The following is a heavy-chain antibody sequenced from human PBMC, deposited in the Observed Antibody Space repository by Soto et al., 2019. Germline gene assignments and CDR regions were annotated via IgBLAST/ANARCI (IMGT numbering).Heavy chain of an antibody. Sequence: PSETLSLTYTASGRSISSYHWSWIRQPPGKGLEWIGYMYNTGSTIYNPSLKSRVTISVDTSKNQFSLKLNSVTAADTAVYYCARDLWGYCGADCYPLDVWGQGTTVTVS. CDR3: ARDLWGYCGADCYPLDV. CDR1: GRSISSYH. D-gene: IGHD2-21*02. CDR2: MYNTGST. J-gene: IGHJ6*02. V-gene: IGHV4-59*01.